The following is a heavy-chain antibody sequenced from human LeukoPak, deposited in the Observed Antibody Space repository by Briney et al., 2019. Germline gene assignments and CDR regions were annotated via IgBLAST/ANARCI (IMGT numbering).Heavy chain of an antibody. Sequence: GGSLRLSCAASGFTFTNYNMNWVRQAPGKGLEWASSITSSSRYIYYADSVKGRFTISRDNSKNTLYLQMNSLRAEDTAVYYCAKNLPPTYYYDSSGYSVVDYWGQGTLVTVSS. CDR3: AKNLPPTYYYDSSGYSVVDY. J-gene: IGHJ4*02. CDR2: ITSSSRYI. V-gene: IGHV3-21*04. CDR1: GFTFTNYN. D-gene: IGHD3-22*01.